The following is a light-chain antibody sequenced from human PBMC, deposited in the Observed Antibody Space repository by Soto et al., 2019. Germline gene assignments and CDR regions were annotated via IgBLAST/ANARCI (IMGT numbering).Light chain of an antibody. V-gene: IGLV1-44*01. CDR2: SDN. Sequence: QPVLTQPPSASGTPGQRVTISCSGSSSNIGSNSVSWYQHLPGTAPKLLIYSDNQRPSRVPDRFSGSKSGTSASLAISGLQSEDEAEYYCQSYDSSLSGYVFGIGTQLTVL. CDR3: QSYDSSLSGYV. J-gene: IGLJ7*01. CDR1: SSNIGSNS.